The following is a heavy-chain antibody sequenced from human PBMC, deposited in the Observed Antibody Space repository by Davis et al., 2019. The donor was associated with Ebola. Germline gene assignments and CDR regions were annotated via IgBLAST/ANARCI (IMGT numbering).Heavy chain of an antibody. J-gene: IGHJ5*02. V-gene: IGHV4-4*02. Sequence: GSLRLSCAASGFTVSSNYMSWIRQPPGKGLEWIGEIYHSGSTNYNPSLKSRVTISVDKSKNQFSLKLSSVTAADTAVYYCARRDAGYSSSRQPKPRKMNNWFDPWGKGTLVTVSS. CDR2: IYHSGST. CDR3: ARRDAGYSSSRQPKPRKMNNWFDP. CDR1: GFTVSSNY. D-gene: IGHD6-13*01.